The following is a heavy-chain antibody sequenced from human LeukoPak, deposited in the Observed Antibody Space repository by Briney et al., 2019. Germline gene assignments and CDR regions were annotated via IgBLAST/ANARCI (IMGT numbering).Heavy chain of an antibody. CDR2: IYYSGST. V-gene: IGHV4-39*07. Sequence: SETLSLTCTVSGGSISSSSYYWGWIRQPPGKGLEWIGSIYYSGSTYYNPSLKSRVTISVDTSKNQFSLKLSSVTAADTAVCYCAGSWFVDYWGQGTLVTVSS. CDR3: AGSWFVDY. J-gene: IGHJ4*02. D-gene: IGHD6-13*01. CDR1: GGSISSSSYY.